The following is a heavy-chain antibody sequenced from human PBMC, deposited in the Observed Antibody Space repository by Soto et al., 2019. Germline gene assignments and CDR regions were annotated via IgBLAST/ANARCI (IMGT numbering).Heavy chain of an antibody. CDR3: ARGYCSSTSCQYYFDY. V-gene: IGHV1-3*01. J-gene: IGHJ4*02. CDR1: GCTFTGYA. CDR2: INGGNGDT. Sequence: ASVKVSCKASGCTFTGYAIPWVRQAPVQRLEWMGWINGGNGDTKYSQNFQGRVTITRETSASTAYMELTSLGSEDTAVYHCARGYCSSTSCQYYFDYWGQGTPVTVSS. D-gene: IGHD2-2*01.